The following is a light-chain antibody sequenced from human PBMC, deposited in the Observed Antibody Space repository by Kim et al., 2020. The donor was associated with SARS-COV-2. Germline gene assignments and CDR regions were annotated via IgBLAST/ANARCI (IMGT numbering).Light chain of an antibody. J-gene: IGLJ3*02. Sequence: QAGLTQPPSVSKDLRQTATLTCTGNSNNVGDQGAAWLQQHQGHPPKLLSYRNNSRPSGISERLSASRSGNTASLTITGLQTEDGADYYCSAWDTSLSAWVFGGGTKVTVL. V-gene: IGLV10-54*01. CDR1: SNNVGDQG. CDR2: RNN. CDR3: SAWDTSLSAWV.